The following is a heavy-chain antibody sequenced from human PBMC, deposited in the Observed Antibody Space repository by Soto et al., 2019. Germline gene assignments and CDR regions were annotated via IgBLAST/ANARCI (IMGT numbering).Heavy chain of an antibody. V-gene: IGHV1-18*01. CDR2: ISAYNGNT. CDR3: ARDLDRYCSGGSCYSAFDI. Sequence: ALVKFSCKASGGTFSSYGISWVRQAPGQGFEWMGWISAYNGNTNYVQKLQGRVTMTTDTSTSTAYMELRSLRSDDTAAYYCARDLDRYCSGGSCYSAFDIWGQGTMVTVSS. CDR1: GGTFSSYG. J-gene: IGHJ3*02. D-gene: IGHD2-15*01.